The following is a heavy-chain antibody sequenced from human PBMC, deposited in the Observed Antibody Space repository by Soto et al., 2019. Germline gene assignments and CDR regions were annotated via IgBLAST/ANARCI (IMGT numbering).Heavy chain of an antibody. Sequence: SETLSLTCTVSGGSISSYYWSWIRQPPGKGLEWIGYIYYSGSTNYNPSLQSRVTISVDTSKNQFSLKLSSVTAADTAVYYCAREGWYGWFDPWGQGTLVTVSS. D-gene: IGHD6-19*01. J-gene: IGHJ5*02. CDR3: AREGWYGWFDP. V-gene: IGHV4-59*01. CDR2: IYYSGST. CDR1: GGSISSYY.